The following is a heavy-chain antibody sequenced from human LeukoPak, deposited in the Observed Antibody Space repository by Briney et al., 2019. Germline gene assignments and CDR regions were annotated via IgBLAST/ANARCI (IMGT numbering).Heavy chain of an antibody. CDR1: GFTFSSYG. CDR3: AKDRGGGSQLGDAFDV. CDR2: ISSSGSTI. J-gene: IGHJ3*01. D-gene: IGHD2-15*01. V-gene: IGHV3-48*04. Sequence: GGSLRLSCAASGFTFSSYGMTWVRQAPGKGLEWVSYISSSGSTIYYADSVKGRFIISRDNAKNSLYLQMNSLRAEDTALYFCAKDRGGGSQLGDAFDVWGQGTMVSVSS.